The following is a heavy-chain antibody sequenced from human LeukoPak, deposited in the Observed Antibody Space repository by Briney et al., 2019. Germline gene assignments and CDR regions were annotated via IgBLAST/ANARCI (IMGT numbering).Heavy chain of an antibody. D-gene: IGHD3-22*01. J-gene: IGHJ4*02. V-gene: IGHV3-33*06. CDR2: IWYDGSNK. CDR1: GFTFSSYG. CDR3: AKRNYYDSSGYYYDY. Sequence: GGSLRLSCAASGFTFSSYGMHWVRQAPGKGLEWVAVIWYDGSNKYYADSVKGRFTISRDNSKNTLYLQMNSLRAEDTAVYYCAKRNYYDSSGYYYDYWGQGTLVTVSS.